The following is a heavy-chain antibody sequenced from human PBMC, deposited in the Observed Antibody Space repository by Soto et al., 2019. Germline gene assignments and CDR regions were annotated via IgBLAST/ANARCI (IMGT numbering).Heavy chain of an antibody. D-gene: IGHD6-13*01. V-gene: IGHV1-58*01. Sequence: SVKVSCKASGFTFTNSAVQWVRQARGQRLEWIGWIVVGSGNTNYAQKFQERVTITRDMSTSTAYMELSSLRSEDTAVYYCATKGRWYVGYYYYGMDVWGQGTTVTVSS. CDR2: IVVGSGNT. CDR1: GFTFTNSA. CDR3: ATKGRWYVGYYYYGMDV. J-gene: IGHJ6*02.